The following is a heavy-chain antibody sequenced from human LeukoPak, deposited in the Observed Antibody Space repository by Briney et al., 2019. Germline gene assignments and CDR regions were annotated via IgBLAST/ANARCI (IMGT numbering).Heavy chain of an antibody. V-gene: IGHV3-53*01. CDR2: IYSGGST. Sequence: GGSLRLSCAASGFTVSSNYMSWVRQAPGKGVEWVSVIYSGGSTYYADSVKGRFTISRDNSKNTLYLQMNSLRAEDTAVYYCARLFPSWYGPRYFDYWGQGTLVTVSS. CDR1: GFTVSSNY. J-gene: IGHJ4*02. D-gene: IGHD6-13*01. CDR3: ARLFPSWYGPRYFDY.